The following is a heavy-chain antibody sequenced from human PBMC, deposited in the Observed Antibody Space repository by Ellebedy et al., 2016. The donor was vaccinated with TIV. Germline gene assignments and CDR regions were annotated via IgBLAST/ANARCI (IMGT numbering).Heavy chain of an antibody. D-gene: IGHD1-7*01. V-gene: IGHV3-9*01. Sequence: SLKISCAASGFTVSFNYMSWVRQAPGKGLEWVSGISWNSGKIGYADSVKGRFTISRDNAKNSLYLQMNSLRVEDTALYYCAKDISGGIITGTTLADYYGMDVWGQGTTVTVSS. CDR2: ISWNSGKI. CDR3: AKDISGGIITGTTLADYYGMDV. J-gene: IGHJ6*02. CDR1: GFTVSFNY.